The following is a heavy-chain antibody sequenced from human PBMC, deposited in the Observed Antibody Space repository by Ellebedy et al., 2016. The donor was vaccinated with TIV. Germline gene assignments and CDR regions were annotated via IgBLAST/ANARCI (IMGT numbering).Heavy chain of an antibody. CDR1: GGSMANSY. V-gene: IGHV4-59*08. J-gene: IGHJ4*01. CDR2: MHYSGTT. D-gene: IGHD6-19*01. Sequence: SQTLSLTCAVSGGSMANSYWNWLRQPPGKGLEWIGYMHYSGTTKYNPSLTSRVTIALDTSKNQFSLRVSSVTAADTAIYYCARLISVAGSRFDYWGPGALVTVS. CDR3: ARLISVAGSRFDY.